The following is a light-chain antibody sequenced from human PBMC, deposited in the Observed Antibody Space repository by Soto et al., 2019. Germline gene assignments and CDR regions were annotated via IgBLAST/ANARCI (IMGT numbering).Light chain of an antibody. CDR1: QSVSSN. Sequence: EIVMTQSPATLSVSPGERATLSCRASQSVSSNLAWYQQKPGQGPRLLIYGASTRATDIPGRFSGSGSGTEFTLTISSLQSEDFAVYYCQQYNDWPLTFGGGTKVEIE. CDR3: QQYNDWPLT. V-gene: IGKV3-15*01. CDR2: GAS. J-gene: IGKJ4*01.